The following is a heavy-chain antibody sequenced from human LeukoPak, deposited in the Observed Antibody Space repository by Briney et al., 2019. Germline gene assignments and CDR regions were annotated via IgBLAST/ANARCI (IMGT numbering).Heavy chain of an antibody. CDR1: GYSFTNYY. D-gene: IGHD3-9*01. J-gene: IGHJ4*02. Sequence: ASVKVSCKTSGYSFTNYYMHWVRQAPGQGLEWMGIINPSGGSTNYAQKFQGRVTMTRDTSTRTVYMELSSLRSGDTAVYYCARGQGLTGYFDYWGQGTLVTVSS. CDR2: INPSGGST. CDR3: ARGQGLTGYFDY. V-gene: IGHV1-46*01.